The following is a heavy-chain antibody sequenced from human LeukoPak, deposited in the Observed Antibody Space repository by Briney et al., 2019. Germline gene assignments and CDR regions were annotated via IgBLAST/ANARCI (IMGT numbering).Heavy chain of an antibody. V-gene: IGHV3-23*01. CDR2: ISDSGGGT. CDR1: GFTFSNFA. Sequence: PGGSLRLSCAASGFTFSNFAMSWVRQAPGKGLQWVSAISDSGGGTFYADSVKGRFTISRDNSKNTLYLQMNSLRAEDTAVYYCAKARDFWSGYYLYYFDYWGQGTLVTVSS. J-gene: IGHJ4*02. D-gene: IGHD3-3*01. CDR3: AKARDFWSGYYLYYFDY.